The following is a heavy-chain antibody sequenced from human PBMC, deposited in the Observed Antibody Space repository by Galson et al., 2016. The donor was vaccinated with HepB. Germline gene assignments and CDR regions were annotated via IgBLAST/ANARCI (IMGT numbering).Heavy chain of an antibody. Sequence: SLRLSCAASGFSINDYYFDWVRQAPGKGLEWVGRIKNRANSYITEYAASVIGRFTVSRDDSKNSVYLQMNNLKTEDTAVYFCVRVGATSWGQGTVVTVSS. CDR3: VRVGATS. V-gene: IGHV3-72*01. J-gene: IGHJ4*02. D-gene: IGHD1-26*01. CDR2: IKNRANSYIT. CDR1: GFSINDYY.